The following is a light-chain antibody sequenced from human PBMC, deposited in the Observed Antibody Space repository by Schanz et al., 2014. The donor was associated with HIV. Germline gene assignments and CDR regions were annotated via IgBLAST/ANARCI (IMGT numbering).Light chain of an antibody. Sequence: QSVLTQPPSMSAAPGQKVTISCSGSDSNIGSNYVAWYQQLPGTAPKLLIYDNNKRPSGIPDRFTGSKTGTTATLGITGLQAGDEAEYYCGTWDSSLSALVFGGGTKVTVL. V-gene: IGLV1-51*01. CDR1: DSNIGSNY. J-gene: IGLJ2*01. CDR2: DNN. CDR3: GTWDSSLSALV.